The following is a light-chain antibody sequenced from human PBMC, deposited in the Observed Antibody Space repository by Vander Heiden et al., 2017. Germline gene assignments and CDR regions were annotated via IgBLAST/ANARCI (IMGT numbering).Light chain of an antibody. CDR3: LLYYGGARV. J-gene: IGLJ2*01. CDR1: TGTVTSGYY. V-gene: IGLV7-43*01. CDR2: STS. Sequence: QTVVTPEPSLTVSPGGTVTLTCASSTGTVTSGYYPNWFQQKPGQAPRALISSTSNKHSWTPARFSGFLLGGKAALTLSGVQPEDEAEYYCLLYYGGARVFGGGTKLTVL.